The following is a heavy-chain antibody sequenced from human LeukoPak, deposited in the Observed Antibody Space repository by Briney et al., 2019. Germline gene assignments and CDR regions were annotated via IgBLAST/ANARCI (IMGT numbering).Heavy chain of an antibody. CDR2: IYYSGST. J-gene: IGHJ4*02. D-gene: IGHD3-22*01. Sequence: SETLSLTCAVSGGSISSYYWSWIRQPPGKGLEWIGYIYYSGSTNYNPSLKSRVTISVDTSKNQFSLKLSSVTAADTAVYYCARVDYYDSSVDVWGQGTLVTVSS. V-gene: IGHV4-59*01. CDR3: ARVDYYDSSVDV. CDR1: GGSISSYY.